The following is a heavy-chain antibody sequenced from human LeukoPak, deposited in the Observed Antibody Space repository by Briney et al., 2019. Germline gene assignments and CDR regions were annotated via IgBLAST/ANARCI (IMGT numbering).Heavy chain of an antibody. CDR1: GFTVSSKY. Sequence: GSLRLSCAASGFTVSSKYMSWVRQAPGKGLEWVSVIYSGGSTYYADSVKGRFTISRDNSKDTVYLQMNSLRAEDTAVYYCARDKRVIEYYFDYWGQGTLVTVSS. J-gene: IGHJ4*02. CDR3: ARDKRVIEYYFDY. V-gene: IGHV3-66*01. CDR2: IYSGGST. D-gene: IGHD2-8*01.